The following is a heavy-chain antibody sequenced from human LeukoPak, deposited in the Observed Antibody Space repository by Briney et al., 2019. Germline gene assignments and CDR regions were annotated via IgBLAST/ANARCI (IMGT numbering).Heavy chain of an antibody. CDR3: ARDRDHGFDY. V-gene: IGHV3-48*01. CDR2: ISVGSSAI. J-gene: IGHJ4*02. CDR1: GIAFSSFS. Sequence: HPGGSLRLSCAASGIAFSSFSMTWVRQAPGKGLGWVSYISVGSSAIHYADSVKGRFTISRDNAKNSLYLQMNSLRADDTAVYYCARDRDHGFDYWGQGTLVTVSS. D-gene: IGHD1-14*01.